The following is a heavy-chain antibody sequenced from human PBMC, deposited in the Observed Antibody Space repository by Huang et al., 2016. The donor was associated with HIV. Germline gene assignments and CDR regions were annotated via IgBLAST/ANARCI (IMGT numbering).Heavy chain of an antibody. CDR1: GFTFGDYA. V-gene: IGHV3-49*05. Sequence: EVQLVESGGGLVKPGRSLRLSCTASGFTFGDYAMIWFRQARGKGMEWVGFIRSKASGGTTEYAASVKGRFTISRDDSKSIAYLQMNSLKIEDTAVYYCTRENYDFWSGYYKYYFDYWGQGTLVTVSS. J-gene: IGHJ4*02. D-gene: IGHD3-3*01. CDR2: IRSKASGGTT. CDR3: TRENYDFWSGYYKYYFDY.